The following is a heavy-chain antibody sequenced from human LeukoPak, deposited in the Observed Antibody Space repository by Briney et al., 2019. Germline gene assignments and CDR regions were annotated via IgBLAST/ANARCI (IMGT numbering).Heavy chain of an antibody. CDR2: ISYDGSNK. J-gene: IGHJ3*02. D-gene: IGHD4-17*01. V-gene: IGHV3-30*18. CDR1: GFTFSSYG. Sequence: QPRGSLRLSCAASGFTFSSYGMHWVRQAPGKGLEWVAVISYDGSNKYYADSVKGRFTISRDNSKNTLYLQMNSLRAEDTAVYYCAKGEGPDDYGYAFDIWGQGTMVTVSS. CDR3: AKGEGPDDYGYAFDI.